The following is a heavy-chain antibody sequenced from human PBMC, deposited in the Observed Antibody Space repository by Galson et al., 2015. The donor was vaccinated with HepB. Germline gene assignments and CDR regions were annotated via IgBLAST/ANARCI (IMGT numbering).Heavy chain of an antibody. CDR2: IYYSGST. V-gene: IGHV4-59*01. Sequence: LSLTCTVSGGSISSYYWSWIRQPPGKGLEWIGYIYYSGSTNYNPSLKSRVTISVDTSKNQFSLKLSSVTAADTAVYYCARVPPMATYFDYWGQGTLVTVSS. CDR1: GGSISSYY. D-gene: IGHD5-24*01. J-gene: IGHJ4*02. CDR3: ARVPPMATYFDY.